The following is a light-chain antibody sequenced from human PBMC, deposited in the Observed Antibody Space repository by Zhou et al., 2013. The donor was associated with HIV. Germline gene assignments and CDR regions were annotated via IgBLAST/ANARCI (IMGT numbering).Light chain of an antibody. V-gene: IGKV1-27*01. CDR3: QKYNNAPWT. Sequence: DIQMTQSPSSLSASVGDRVTITCRASQDISNYLAWYQQKPGKVPKVLIYAASTLQSGVPSRFSGSGSGTHFTLTISSLQPEDVATYYCQKYNNAPWTFGQGTKVEIK. CDR2: AAS. CDR1: QDISNY. J-gene: IGKJ1*01.